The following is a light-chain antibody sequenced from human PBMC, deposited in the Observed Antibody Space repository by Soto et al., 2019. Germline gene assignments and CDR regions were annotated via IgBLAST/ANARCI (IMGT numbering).Light chain of an antibody. CDR3: QAYDISLSVV. CDR1: SSNIGAGYD. V-gene: IGLV1-40*01. J-gene: IGLJ2*01. Sequence: QSVLTQPTSVSGAPGQRVTISCTGSSSNIGAGYDVHWYQQLPGTAPKLLIYGNSHRPSRVPDRFSGSKSGTSPSLSITGLQAEDEADYYCQAYDISLSVVFGGGTKLTVL. CDR2: GNS.